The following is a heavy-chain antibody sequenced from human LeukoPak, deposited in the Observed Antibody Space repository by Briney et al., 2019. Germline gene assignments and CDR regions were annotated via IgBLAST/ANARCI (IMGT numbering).Heavy chain of an antibody. CDR1: GFTFSSYW. V-gene: IGHV3-7*01. D-gene: IGHD3-22*01. Sequence: GGSLRLSCAASGFTFSSYWMIWVRQAPGQGLEWVANIKQDGSEKYYVDSVKGRFTISRDNAKNSLYLQMNSLRAEDTAVYYCARDGDYYDSSGYYSMDYWGQGTLVTVSS. CDR2: IKQDGSEK. J-gene: IGHJ4*02. CDR3: ARDGDYYDSSGYYSMDY.